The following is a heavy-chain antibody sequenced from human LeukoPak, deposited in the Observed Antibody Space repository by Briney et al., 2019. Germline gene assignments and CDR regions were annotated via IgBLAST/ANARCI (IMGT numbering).Heavy chain of an antibody. CDR2: IMPLFGTA. J-gene: IGHJ4*02. V-gene: IGHV1-69*05. CDR1: GGTFNNSA. Sequence: SVKVSCKTSGGTFNNSAISWVRQAPGQGLEWLGGIMPLFGTAGYAQKFQGRVTITKDESTRTVYLELTSLTSDDTAVYYCARAKRIERAAAGTPKLYYFDYWGQGTLVTVSS. D-gene: IGHD6-13*01. CDR3: ARAKRIERAAAGTPKLYYFDY.